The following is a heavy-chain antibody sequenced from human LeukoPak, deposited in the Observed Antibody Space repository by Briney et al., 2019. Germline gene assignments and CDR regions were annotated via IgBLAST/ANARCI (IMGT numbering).Heavy chain of an antibody. CDR1: GYTFTIYG. CDR3: ARDKAVTTELTQYFHH. D-gene: IGHD4-11*01. Sequence: ASVKVSCKASGYTFTIYGISWVRQAPGQGLEWMGWISAYNGNTNYAQKLQGRVTMTTDTSTSTAYMELRSLRSDDTAVYYCARDKAVTTELTQYFHHWGQGTLVTVSS. V-gene: IGHV1-18*01. CDR2: ISAYNGNT. J-gene: IGHJ1*01.